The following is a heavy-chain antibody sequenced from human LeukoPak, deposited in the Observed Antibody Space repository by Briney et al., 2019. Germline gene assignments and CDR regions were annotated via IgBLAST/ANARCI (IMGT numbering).Heavy chain of an antibody. CDR2: IWYDGSNE. J-gene: IGHJ6*03. Sequence: GGSLRLSCAASGFTFSSYSMHCVRQAPGKALEGVTVIWYDGSNEYYADSVRGRFTISRDNSKYTLYLQMNRLSPEDTALYYCARDYCSGGSCYSFSYYYYMDVWGKGTTVTVSS. CDR1: GFTFSSYS. V-gene: IGHV3-33*01. CDR3: ARDYCSGGSCYSFSYYYYMDV. D-gene: IGHD2-15*01.